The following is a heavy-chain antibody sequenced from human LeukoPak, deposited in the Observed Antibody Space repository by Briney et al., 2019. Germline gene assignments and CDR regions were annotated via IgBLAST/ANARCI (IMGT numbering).Heavy chain of an antibody. D-gene: IGHD2-15*01. V-gene: IGHV1-2*05. CDR2: INPNSGDT. CDR1: GYMVTRYY. CDR3: AREPLAAKRNWFDP. J-gene: IGHJ5*02. Sequence: GALVKVSCKASGYMVTRYYINWVRQSAGQRLEWLGRINPNSGDTNRAQQFEGRVTMTRDTSISTVYMELSRLRSDDTGVYYCAREPLAAKRNWFDPWGQGTLVTVSS.